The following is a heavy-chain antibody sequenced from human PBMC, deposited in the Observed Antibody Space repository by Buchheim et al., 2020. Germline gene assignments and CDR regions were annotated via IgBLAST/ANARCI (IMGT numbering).Heavy chain of an antibody. CDR1: GFTFSSYG. Sequence: QVQLVESGGGVVQPGRYLRLSCAASGFTFSSYGMHWVRQAPGKGLEWVAVIWYDGSNKYYADSVKGRFTISRDNSKNPLYLQMNSLRAEDTAVYYCARASRVGQYSSGWYNYWGQGTL. D-gene: IGHD6-19*01. CDR2: IWYDGSNK. V-gene: IGHV3-33*01. J-gene: IGHJ4*02. CDR3: ARASRVGQYSSGWYNY.